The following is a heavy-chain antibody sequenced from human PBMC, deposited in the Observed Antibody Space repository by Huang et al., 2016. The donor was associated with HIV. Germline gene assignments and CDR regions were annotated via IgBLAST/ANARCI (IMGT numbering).Heavy chain of an antibody. CDR2: IYGRGST. D-gene: IGHD5-12*01. CDR3: ARVGVRDGYHGVYFDY. J-gene: IGHJ4*02. Sequence: QLQLQESGSGLVRPSRSLSLTCAVSGGSISGGGYFWSWIRQPPGKGLEWIGYIYGRGSTHYNSSLKSGVTILVERSKYQFSLSLYSMTAADTAVYFCARVGVRDGYHGVYFDYWGQGILVTVSS. V-gene: IGHV4-30-2*01. CDR1: GGSISGGGYF.